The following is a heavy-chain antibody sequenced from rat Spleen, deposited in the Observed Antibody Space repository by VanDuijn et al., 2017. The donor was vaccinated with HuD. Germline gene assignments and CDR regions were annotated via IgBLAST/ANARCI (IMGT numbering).Heavy chain of an antibody. CDR1: GFTFNSYD. Sequence: EVQLVESGGGLVQPGGSLKLSCAASGFTFNSYDMAWVRQAPTKGLEWVASISPSGGNTYYRDSVKGRFTISRDNAKSTLSLQMDSLSSEDTATYYCARRHYGYTDYFDYWGQGVMVTVSS. CDR3: ARRHYGYTDYFDY. CDR2: ISPSGGNT. J-gene: IGHJ2*01. V-gene: IGHV5-25*01. D-gene: IGHD1-9*01.